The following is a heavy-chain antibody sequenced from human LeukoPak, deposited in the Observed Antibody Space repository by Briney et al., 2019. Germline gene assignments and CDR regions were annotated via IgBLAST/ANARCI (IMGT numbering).Heavy chain of an antibody. CDR3: ARVRREMKRSLGRTTEYSYYYYMDV. J-gene: IGHJ6*03. CDR2: IKQGGSEK. V-gene: IGHV3-7*01. CDR1: GFTFSSYW. D-gene: IGHD1/OR15-1a*01. Sequence: GGSLRLSCAASGFTFSSYWMSWVRQAPGKGLEWVANIKQGGSEKYYVDSVKGRFTISRDNAKNSLYLQMNSLRAEDTAVYYCARVRREMKRSLGRTTEYSYYYYMDVWGKGTTVTVSS.